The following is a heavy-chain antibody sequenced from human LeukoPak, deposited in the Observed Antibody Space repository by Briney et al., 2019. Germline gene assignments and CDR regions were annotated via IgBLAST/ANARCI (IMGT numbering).Heavy chain of an antibody. CDR3: ASTYGGHFQH. CDR1: GDSVSSNSAA. V-gene: IGHV6-1*01. D-gene: IGHD4-23*01. Sequence: SQTLSLTCAISGDSVSSNSAAWNWIRQSPSRGLEWLGRTYYGSKWYNEYAISVKSRITINPDTSKNQFSLQLNSVTPEDTAAYYCASTYGGHFQHWGQGTLVTVSS. J-gene: IGHJ1*01. CDR2: TYYGSKWYN.